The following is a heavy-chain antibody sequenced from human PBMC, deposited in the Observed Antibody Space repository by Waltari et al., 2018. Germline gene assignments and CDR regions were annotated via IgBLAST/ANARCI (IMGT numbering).Heavy chain of an antibody. J-gene: IGHJ4*02. CDR3: ARLVGIAAAGHFDY. D-gene: IGHD6-13*01. Sequence: QVQLQQWGAGLLKPSETLSLTCAVYGGSFSGYYWSWIRQPPGKGLEWIGEINHSGSTNYNPPLKSRVTISVDTSKNQFSLKLSSVTAADTAVYYCARLVGIAAAGHFDYWGQGTLVTVSS. V-gene: IGHV4-34*01. CDR2: INHSGST. CDR1: GGSFSGYY.